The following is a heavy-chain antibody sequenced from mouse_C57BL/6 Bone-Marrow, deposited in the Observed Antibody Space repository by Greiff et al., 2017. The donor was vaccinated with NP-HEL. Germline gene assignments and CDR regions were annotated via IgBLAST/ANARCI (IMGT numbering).Heavy chain of an antibody. V-gene: IGHV3-6*01. CDR1: GYSITSGYY. J-gene: IGHJ2*01. Sequence: ESGPGLVKPSQSLSLTCSVTGYSITSGYYWNWIRQFPGNKLEWMGYISYDGSNNYNPSLKNRISITRDTSKNQFFLKLNSVTTEDTATYYCARELLYYDYDVEYYFDYWGQGTTLTVSS. CDR3: ARELLYYDYDVEYYFDY. D-gene: IGHD2-4*01. CDR2: ISYDGSN.